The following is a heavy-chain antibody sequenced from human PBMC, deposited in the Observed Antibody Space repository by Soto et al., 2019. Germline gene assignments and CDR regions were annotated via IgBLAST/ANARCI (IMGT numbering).Heavy chain of an antibody. J-gene: IGHJ4*02. CDR1: GYTFTGYY. Sequence: ASEKVSCKASGYTFTGYYMHWVRHAPGQGLEWMGWINPNSGGTNYAQKFQGRVTMTRDTSISTAYMELSRLRSDDTAVYYCARESQSSSGYYDYWGQGTLVTVSS. CDR2: INPNSGGT. D-gene: IGHD3-22*01. CDR3: ARESQSSSGYYDY. V-gene: IGHV1-2*02.